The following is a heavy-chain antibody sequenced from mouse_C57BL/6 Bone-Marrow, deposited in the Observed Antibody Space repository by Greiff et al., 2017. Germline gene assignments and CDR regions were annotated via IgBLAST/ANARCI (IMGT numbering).Heavy chain of an antibody. CDR3: ARDYGSRAGRFAY. D-gene: IGHD1-1*01. CDR2: IYPGSGST. Sequence: QVQLQQPGAELVKPGASVKMSCKASGYTFTSYWITWVKQRPGQGLEWIGDIYPGSGSTNYNEKFKSKATLTVDTSSITAYMQLSSLTSEDSAVYYSARDYGSRAGRFAYWGQGTLVTVSA. V-gene: IGHV1-55*01. J-gene: IGHJ3*01. CDR1: GYTFTSYW.